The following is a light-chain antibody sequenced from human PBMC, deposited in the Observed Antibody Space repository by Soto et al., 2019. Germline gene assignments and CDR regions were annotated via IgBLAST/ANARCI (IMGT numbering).Light chain of an antibody. J-gene: IGLJ7*01. Sequence: QSVLTQPPSASGTPGQRVTISCSGSSSNIGSNTVNWYQQLPGTAPKLLIYSNNQRPSGVPDRFSGSKSGTSASLAISGLQSEEAADYYCAEWDDSLNGAVFGGGTQLTVL. CDR1: SSNIGSNT. V-gene: IGLV1-44*01. CDR3: AEWDDSLNGAV. CDR2: SNN.